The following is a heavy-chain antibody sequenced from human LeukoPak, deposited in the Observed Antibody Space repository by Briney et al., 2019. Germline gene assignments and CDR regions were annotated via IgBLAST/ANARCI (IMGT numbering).Heavy chain of an antibody. CDR1: GFTVSSNY. D-gene: IGHD6-19*01. Sequence: GGSLRLSCAASGFTVSSNYMSWVRQAPGKGLEWVSIIYSGGSTYYADSVKGRFTTSRDNSKNTLYLQMNSLRAEDTAVYYCARDRVGSGWYLDYWGQGTLVTVSS. J-gene: IGHJ4*02. V-gene: IGHV3-53*01. CDR2: IYSGGST. CDR3: ARDRVGSGWYLDY.